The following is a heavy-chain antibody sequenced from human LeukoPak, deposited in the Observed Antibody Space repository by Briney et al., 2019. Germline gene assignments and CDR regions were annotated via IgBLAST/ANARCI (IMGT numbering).Heavy chain of an antibody. Sequence: ASVKVSCKASGYTFTSYGISWVRQAPGQGLEWMGWISAYNGNTNYAQKLQGRVTMTTDTSTSTAYMELRSLRSDDTAVYYCARAILHYYDSSGFAGYFDYWGQGTLVTVSS. CDR3: ARAILHYYDSSGFAGYFDY. CDR1: GYTFTSYG. CDR2: ISAYNGNT. V-gene: IGHV1-18*01. J-gene: IGHJ4*02. D-gene: IGHD3-22*01.